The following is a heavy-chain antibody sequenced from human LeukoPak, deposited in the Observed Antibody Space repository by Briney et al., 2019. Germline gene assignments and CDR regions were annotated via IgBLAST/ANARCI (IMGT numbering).Heavy chain of an antibody. V-gene: IGHV1-2*02. CDR3: AREYYDSSGYYSYHFDY. CDR1: GYTFTGYY. D-gene: IGHD3-22*01. CDR2: INPNSGGT. Sequence: ASVKVSCKASGYTFTGYYMHWVRQAPGQGLEWMGWINPNSGGTNYAQKFQGRVTMTRDTSISTAYMELSRLRSDDTAVYYCAREYYDSSGYYSYHFDYWGQGTLVTVSS. J-gene: IGHJ4*02.